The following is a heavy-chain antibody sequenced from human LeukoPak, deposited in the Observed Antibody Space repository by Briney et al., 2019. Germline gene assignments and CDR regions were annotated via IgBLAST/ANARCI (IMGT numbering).Heavy chain of an antibody. CDR1: GVSISSYY. CDR2: IYYSGST. J-gene: IGHJ4*02. D-gene: IGHD3-10*01. V-gene: IGHV4-59*08. CDR3: ARTPANYYGSGSYSSRGY. Sequence: KPSETLSLTCTVSGVSISSYYWSWIRQPPGKGLEWIGSIYYSGSTNYNPSLKSRVTISVDTSKYQFSLKLSSVTAADTAVYYCARTPANYYGSGSYSSRGYWGQGTLVTVSS.